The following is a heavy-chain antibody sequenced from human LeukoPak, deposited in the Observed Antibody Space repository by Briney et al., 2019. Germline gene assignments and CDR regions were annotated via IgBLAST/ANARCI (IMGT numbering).Heavy chain of an antibody. J-gene: IGHJ4*02. D-gene: IGHD5-24*01. CDR1: GGSISSGGYY. V-gene: IGHV4-31*03. Sequence: SETLSLTCTVSGGSISSGGYYWSWIRQHPGKGLEWIGYIYYSGSTYYNPSLKSRVTISVDTSKSQFSLKLSSVTAADTAVYYCARPPGRDGYNRFDHWGQGTLLTVSS. CDR2: IYYSGST. CDR3: ARPPGRDGYNRFDH.